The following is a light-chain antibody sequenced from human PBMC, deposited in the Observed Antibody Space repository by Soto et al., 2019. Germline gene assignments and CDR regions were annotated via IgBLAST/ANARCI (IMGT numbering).Light chain of an antibody. CDR1: SGSIASNY. CDR2: EDD. V-gene: IGLV6-57*04. CDR3: QSSDSTTWV. J-gene: IGLJ3*02. Sequence: NFMLTHPHSVSESPGKTVTLSCTRSSGSIASNYVQWYQRRPGSAPTTVIYEDDQRPSGVPDRFSGSIDSSSNSASLTISGLRTEDEADYYCQSSDSTTWVFGGGTKLTVL.